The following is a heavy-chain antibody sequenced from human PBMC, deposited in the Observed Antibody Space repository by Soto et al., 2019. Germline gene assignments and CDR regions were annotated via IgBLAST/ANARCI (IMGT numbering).Heavy chain of an antibody. CDR1: GFTFSTYA. V-gene: IGHV3-23*01. D-gene: IGHD2-8*01. CDR3: ANGGRLGCLHV. Sequence: EVQLLESGGGLVLPGGSLRLSCAASGFTFSTYAMTWVRQAPGKGLEWVSDIGAGGGDKYYADSVKGRVTISRDNSKNTLCLQMNSLRGEDTAVYYCANGGRLGCLHVWGQGTTVTVSS. CDR2: IGAGGGDK. J-gene: IGHJ6*02.